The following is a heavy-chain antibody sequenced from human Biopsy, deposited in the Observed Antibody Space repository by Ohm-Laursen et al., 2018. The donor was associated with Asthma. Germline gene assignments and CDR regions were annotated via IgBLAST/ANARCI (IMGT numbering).Heavy chain of an antibody. D-gene: IGHD4-17*01. J-gene: IGHJ6*02. CDR1: GGTFSTFG. CDR3: ARDYDGDYVQRHLPLAY. Sequence: SSVKVSCKASGGTFSTFGISWVRQAPGQGLEWMGRIIPFYGTATYAQNFQGRLTLTADESTSTAYMELSSLRSEDTAVYFCARDYDGDYVQRHLPLAYWGQGTTVTVSS. V-gene: IGHV1-69*15. CDR2: IIPFYGTA.